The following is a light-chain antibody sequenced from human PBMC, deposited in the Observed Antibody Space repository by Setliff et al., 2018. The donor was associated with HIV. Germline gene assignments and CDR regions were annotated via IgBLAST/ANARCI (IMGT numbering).Light chain of an antibody. Sequence: QSALTQPASVSGSPGQPIAIACTGASGDISDYVSWYQLHPGKAPKLMIYDVSYRPSGVSSRFSGSRSGNTASLTISGLQPEDEADYFCCSYSGDSVWVFGAGTKVTVL. CDR2: DVS. V-gene: IGLV2-14*03. J-gene: IGLJ3*02. CDR1: SGDISDY. CDR3: CSYSGDSVWV.